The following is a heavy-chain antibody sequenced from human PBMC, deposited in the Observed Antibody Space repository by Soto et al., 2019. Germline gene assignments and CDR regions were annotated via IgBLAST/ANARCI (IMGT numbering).Heavy chain of an antibody. V-gene: IGHV1-69*05. CDR1: GGTFSSYA. J-gene: IGHJ6*02. CDR2: IIPIFGTV. CDR3: ARRAPPMDV. Sequence: SVKVSCKASGGTFSSYAISWVRQAPGQGLEWMGGIIPIFGTVNYAQKLQGRVTMTTDTSTGTAYMELRSLRFDDTAVYYCARRAPPMDVWGQGTTVTVSS.